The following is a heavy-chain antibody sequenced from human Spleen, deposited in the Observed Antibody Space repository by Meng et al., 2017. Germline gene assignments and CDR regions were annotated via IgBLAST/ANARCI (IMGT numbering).Heavy chain of an antibody. CDR1: GYSFPSYW. CDR2: IYAGDSDT. J-gene: IGHJ4*02. Sequence: GESLKISCKGSGYSFPSYWIAWVRQKPGKGLEWMGIIYAGDSDTRYSPSFQGQVTISVDKSITTAYLQWSGLKASDTAMYYCARHEGPDREFDYWGQGTLVTVSS. CDR3: ARHEGPDREFDY. V-gene: IGHV5-51*01. D-gene: IGHD1-14*01.